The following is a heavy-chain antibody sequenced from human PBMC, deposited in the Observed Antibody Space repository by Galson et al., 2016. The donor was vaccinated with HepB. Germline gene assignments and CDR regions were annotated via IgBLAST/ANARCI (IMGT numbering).Heavy chain of an antibody. J-gene: IGHJ4*02. CDR1: GYSFSSYW. D-gene: IGHD5-24*01. CDR2: VDPGDSYG. CDR3: ARHRGRHGYNDFDY. Sequence: QSGAEVKEPGESLRISCKGSGYSFSSYWITWVRQRPGKGLEWIGRVDPGDSYGNYSPSFQGHVTISADKSIRTASLQWTNLKASDTAMYYCARHRGRHGYNDFDYWGQGTLVTVSS. V-gene: IGHV5-10-1*01.